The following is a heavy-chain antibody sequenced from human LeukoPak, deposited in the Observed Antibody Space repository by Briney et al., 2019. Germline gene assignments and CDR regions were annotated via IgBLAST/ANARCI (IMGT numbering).Heavy chain of an antibody. J-gene: IGHJ4*02. V-gene: IGHV1-2*02. CDR3: ARDTGYCTNGVCYLFDY. D-gene: IGHD2-8*01. Sequence: GASVKVSCKASGYTFTGYYMHWVRQAPGQGLEWMGWINPNSGGTNYAQKFQGRVTVTRDTSISTAYIELSRLRSGDTAVYYCARDTGYCTNGVCYLFDYWGQGTLVTVSS. CDR1: GYTFTGYY. CDR2: INPNSGGT.